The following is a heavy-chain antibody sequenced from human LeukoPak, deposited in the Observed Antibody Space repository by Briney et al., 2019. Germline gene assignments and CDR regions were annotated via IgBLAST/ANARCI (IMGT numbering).Heavy chain of an antibody. CDR2: IYSGGDT. CDR3: ARTLGESCDS. V-gene: IGHV3-66*01. CDR1: GFTVSGNY. D-gene: IGHD3-10*01. Sequence: PGGSLRLSCAASGFTVSGNYMSWVRQAPGKGLEWVSVIYSGGDTYYADSVRGRFTTSRDNSKNTLYLQMNRLRAEDTAVYYCARTLGESCDSWGQGTLVTVSS. J-gene: IGHJ4*02.